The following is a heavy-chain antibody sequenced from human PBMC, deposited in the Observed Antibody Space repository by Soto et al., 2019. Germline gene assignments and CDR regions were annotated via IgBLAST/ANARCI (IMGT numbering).Heavy chain of an antibody. CDR3: ARLWFGEILKLPYMDV. V-gene: IGHV4-34*01. CDR2: INHSGST. Sequence: PSETLSLTCAVYGGSFSGYYWSWIRQPPGKGLEWIGEINHSGSTNYSPSLKSRVTISIDTSKNHFSLKLNSVTAADAAVYYCARLWFGEILKLPYMDVWGTGTTVTVTS. D-gene: IGHD3-10*01. CDR1: GGSFSGYY. J-gene: IGHJ6*03.